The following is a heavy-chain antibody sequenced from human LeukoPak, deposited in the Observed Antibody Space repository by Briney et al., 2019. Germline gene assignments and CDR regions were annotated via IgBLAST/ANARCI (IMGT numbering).Heavy chain of an antibody. CDR3: ARVRPGHYFDY. D-gene: IGHD6-6*01. CDR1: GFTFSIYW. Sequence: PGGSLRLSCTASGFTFSIYWMSWVRQAPGKGLEGVARIKEDGSEEHYVDFVKGRFTISRDNARNSVHVQMNSLRAEDTAVYFSARVRPGHYFDYCGQGALITVSS. J-gene: IGHJ4*02. V-gene: IGHV3-7*01. CDR2: IKEDGSEE.